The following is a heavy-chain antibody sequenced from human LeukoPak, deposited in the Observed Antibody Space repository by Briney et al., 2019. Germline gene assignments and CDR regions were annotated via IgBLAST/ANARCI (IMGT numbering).Heavy chain of an antibody. CDR2: IKQDGSEE. CDR3: ARDPYSSSWSYGMDV. D-gene: IGHD6-13*01. CDR1: GFTFSNYW. J-gene: IGHJ6*02. V-gene: IGHV3-7*05. Sequence: GGSLRLSCAASGFTFSNYWMSWVRQTPEKGLEWLANIKQDGSEEVYVDSVKGRFTVSRDNAQSSLYLEMTRLRAEDTAVYYCARDPYSSSWSYGMDVWGQGTTVTVTS.